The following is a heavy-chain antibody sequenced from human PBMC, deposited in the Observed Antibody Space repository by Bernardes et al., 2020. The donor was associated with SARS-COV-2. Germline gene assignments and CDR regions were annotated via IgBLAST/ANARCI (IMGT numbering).Heavy chain of an antibody. J-gene: IGHJ4*02. V-gene: IGHV4-59*01. CDR2: LYYTGST. CDR3: ARGFDY. Sequence: SETLSLTCTVSGGSLSAYYWSWFRQPPGQGLEWIGYLYYTGSTNYNPSLQSRVTISVDTSKNQFSLKLSSVTAADTAVYYCARGFDYWGQGILVTVSS. CDR1: GGSLSAYY.